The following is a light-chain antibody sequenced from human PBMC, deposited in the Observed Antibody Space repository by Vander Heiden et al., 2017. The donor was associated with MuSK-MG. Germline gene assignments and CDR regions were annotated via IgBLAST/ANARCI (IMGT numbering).Light chain of an antibody. Sequence: AIQLTQSPSSLSASEGDSVTITCRASQGISSGLVWYQQRPGEAPRLLIYDASTLESGVPSRFSGSGSGTDFTLTIRSLQPEDFATYYCQQVVNYPHTFGQGTRLEIK. V-gene: IGKV1D-13*01. J-gene: IGKJ5*01. CDR2: DAS. CDR3: QQVVNYPHT. CDR1: QGISSG.